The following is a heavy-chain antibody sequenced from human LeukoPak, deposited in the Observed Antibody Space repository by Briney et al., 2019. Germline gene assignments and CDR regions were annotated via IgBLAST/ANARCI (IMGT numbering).Heavy chain of an antibody. J-gene: IGHJ4*02. D-gene: IGHD3-22*01. CDR1: GGSISSSYW. Sequence: SETLSLTCAGSGGSISSSYWWSWVRQPPGKGLEWIGEVYHSGSTNYNPSLKSRVTISVDKSKNQFSLNLSSVTAADTAVYYCARDRRYYDSSAYIRGFDYWGQGTLVTVSS. CDR3: ARDRRYYDSSAYIRGFDY. V-gene: IGHV4-4*02. CDR2: VYHSGST.